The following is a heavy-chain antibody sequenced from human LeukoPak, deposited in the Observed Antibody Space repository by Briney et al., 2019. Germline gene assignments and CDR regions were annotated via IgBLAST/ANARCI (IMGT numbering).Heavy chain of an antibody. J-gene: IGHJ6*03. CDR2: IYTSGST. V-gene: IGHV4-4*09. CDR1: GGSISNYY. Sequence: SETLSLTCTVSGGSISNYYWSWIRQPPGKGLEWIGYIYTSGSTNYNPSLKSRVTISVDTSKNQFSLKLSSVTAADTAVYYCARRGRFGDYYYYMDVWGKGTTVTVSS. D-gene: IGHD3-10*01. CDR3: ARRGRFGDYYYYMDV.